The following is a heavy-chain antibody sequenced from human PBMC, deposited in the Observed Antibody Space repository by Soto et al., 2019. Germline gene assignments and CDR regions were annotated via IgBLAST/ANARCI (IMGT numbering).Heavy chain of an antibody. CDR3: AGGNDYAKIGY. V-gene: IGHV4-31*03. CDR2: ISYNEST. J-gene: IGHJ4*02. D-gene: IGHD4-17*01. CDR1: CDSIFSIGYY. Sequence: SDTLTLTCTIHCDSIFSIGYYCILISKFPGKVLEWIGYISYNESTDYNTSLKSRVNISADTSKKTFSLKLSSVTAADTAVYYCAGGNDYAKIGYWGQGAQVTV.